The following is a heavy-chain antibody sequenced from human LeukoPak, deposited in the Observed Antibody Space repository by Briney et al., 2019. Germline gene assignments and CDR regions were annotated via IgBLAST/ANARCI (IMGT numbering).Heavy chain of an antibody. V-gene: IGHV1-8*03. CDR1: GYAFTSYD. J-gene: IGHJ5*02. Sequence: ASVKVSCKASGYAFTSYDINWVRQATGQGLEWMGWMNPNSGNTGYAQKFQGRVTITRNTTISTAYMELSSLRSEDTAVYYCALTNPPRGYSYGYSVSSWGQGTLVTVSS. CDR3: ALTNPPRGYSYGYSVSS. CDR2: MNPNSGNT. D-gene: IGHD5-18*01.